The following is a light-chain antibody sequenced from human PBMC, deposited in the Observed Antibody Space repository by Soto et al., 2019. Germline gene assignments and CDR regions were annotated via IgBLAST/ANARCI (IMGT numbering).Light chain of an antibody. CDR3: QSYDSSLSGSEV. CDR1: KNDIGVYDF. CDR2: EVV. V-gene: IGLV2-8*01. J-gene: IGLJ1*01. Sequence: QSALTQPPSASGSPGQSVTISCTGTKNDIGVYDFVSWYQHHPGKAPRLIIYEVVQRPSGVPDRFSGSKSGNTASLTVSGLQAADEADYYCQSYDSSLSGSEVFGTGTKVTVL.